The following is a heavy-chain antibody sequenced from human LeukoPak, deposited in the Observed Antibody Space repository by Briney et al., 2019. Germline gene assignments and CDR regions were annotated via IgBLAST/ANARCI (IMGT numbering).Heavy chain of an antibody. V-gene: IGHV3-33*01. Sequence: GGSLRLSCAASGFTFNSYGMHWVRQAPGKGLEWVAVIWYDGSNKYYADSVKGRFTISRDNSKNTLYLQMNSLRAEDTAVYYCARGSRPKLAAAGMDYWGQGTLVTVSS. CDR1: GFTFNSYG. CDR2: IWYDGSNK. D-gene: IGHD6-13*01. J-gene: IGHJ4*02. CDR3: ARGSRPKLAAAGMDY.